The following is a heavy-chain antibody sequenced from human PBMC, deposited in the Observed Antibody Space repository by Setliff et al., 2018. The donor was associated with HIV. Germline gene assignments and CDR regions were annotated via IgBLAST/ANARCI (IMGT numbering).Heavy chain of an antibody. CDR2: IKQDGSEK. CDR1: GFNFSSYW. J-gene: IGHJ4*02. D-gene: IGHD3-10*01. V-gene: IGHV3-7*01. Sequence: GESLKLSCAASGFNFSSYWMSWVRQAPGKGLELVANIKQDGSEKYYVDSVKGRFTISRDNAKNSLYLQMNSLRAEDTAGYYCATYYYGSGSHRWGQGTLVTVSS. CDR3: ATYYYGSGSHR.